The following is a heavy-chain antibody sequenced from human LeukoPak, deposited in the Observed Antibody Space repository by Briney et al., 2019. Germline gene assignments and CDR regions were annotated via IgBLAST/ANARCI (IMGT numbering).Heavy chain of an antibody. J-gene: IGHJ4*02. D-gene: IGHD3-3*01. CDR1: GFTVSSNY. V-gene: IGHV3-53*01. CDR2: IYSGGST. Sequence: GGSLRLSCAASGFTVSSNYMSWVRQAPGKGLEWVSVIYSGGSTYYADSVKGRFTISSDNSKNTLYLQMNSLRAEDTAVYYCARDEGAMGDFWSGPSIWGRGTLVTVSS. CDR3: ARDEGAMGDFWSGPSI.